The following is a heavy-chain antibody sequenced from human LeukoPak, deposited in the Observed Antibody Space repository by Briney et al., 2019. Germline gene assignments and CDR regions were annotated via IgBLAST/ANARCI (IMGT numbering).Heavy chain of an antibody. Sequence: PSETLSLTCTVSGGSISSGDYYWSWIRQPPGKGLEWIGYIYYSGSTYYNPSLKSRVTISVDTSKNQFSLKLSSVTAAHTAVYYCARDPKPTIFGVASFDYWGQGTLVTVSS. CDR3: ARDPKPTIFGVASFDY. CDR1: GGSISSGDYY. J-gene: IGHJ4*02. CDR2: IYYSGST. V-gene: IGHV4-30-4*08. D-gene: IGHD3-3*01.